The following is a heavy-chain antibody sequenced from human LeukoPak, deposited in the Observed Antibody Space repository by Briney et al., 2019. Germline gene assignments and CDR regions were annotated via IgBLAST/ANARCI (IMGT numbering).Heavy chain of an antibody. CDR3: AIDIRVVPAVDKHFDY. J-gene: IGHJ4*02. CDR1: GYTLTELS. V-gene: IGHV1-24*01. D-gene: IGHD2-2*01. Sequence: ASVKVSCKVSGYTLTELSMLWVRQAPGKGLEWMGGFDPEDGETIYAQKFQGRVTMTEDTSTDTAYMELSSLRSEDTAVYYCAIDIRVVPAVDKHFDYWGQGTLVTVSS. CDR2: FDPEDGET.